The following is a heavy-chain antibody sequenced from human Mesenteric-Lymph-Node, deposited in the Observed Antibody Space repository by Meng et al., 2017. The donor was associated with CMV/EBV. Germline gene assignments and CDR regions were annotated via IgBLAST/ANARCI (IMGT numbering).Heavy chain of an antibody. J-gene: IGHJ4*02. V-gene: IGHV3-30*18. CDR3: AKVRSYFGFDY. Sequence: GESLKISCTASGFTFSSYAMSWVRQAPGKGLEWVALISYDGSNKQYADSVKGRFTISRDNSKNTLYLQMNGLRGEDTAVYYCAKVRSYFGFDYWGQGTLVTVSS. D-gene: IGHD1-26*01. CDR1: GFTFSSYA. CDR2: ISYDGSNK.